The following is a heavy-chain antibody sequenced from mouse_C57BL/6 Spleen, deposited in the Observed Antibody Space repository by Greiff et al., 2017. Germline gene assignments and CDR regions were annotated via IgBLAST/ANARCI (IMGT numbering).Heavy chain of an antibody. Sequence: VQLQQPGAELVRPGSSVKLSCKASGYTFTSYWMHWVKQRPIQGLEWIGNIDPSDSETHYTQKLKDKATLTVDNSSRTAYMQLSSLTSEDSAVYYCARGGVLRSLFDYWGQGTTLTVSS. J-gene: IGHJ2*01. D-gene: IGHD1-1*01. CDR2: IDPSDSET. CDR1: GYTFTSYW. CDR3: ARGGVLRSLFDY. V-gene: IGHV1-52*01.